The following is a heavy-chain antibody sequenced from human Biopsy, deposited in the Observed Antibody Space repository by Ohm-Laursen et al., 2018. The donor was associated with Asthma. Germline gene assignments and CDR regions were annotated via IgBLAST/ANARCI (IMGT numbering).Heavy chain of an antibody. CDR3: ARKAGSCISRTCYSLDF. Sequence: SSVKVSCKSLGGTFNTYVIGWVRQAPGQGLEWMGGINSVFGTTTYPQKLQDRVTITADDSTSTVYMELSSLRSEDTAVYYCARKAGSCISRTCYSLDFWGQGTLVTVPS. V-gene: IGHV1-69*01. J-gene: IGHJ4*02. CDR2: INSVFGTT. D-gene: IGHD2-2*01. CDR1: GGTFNTYV.